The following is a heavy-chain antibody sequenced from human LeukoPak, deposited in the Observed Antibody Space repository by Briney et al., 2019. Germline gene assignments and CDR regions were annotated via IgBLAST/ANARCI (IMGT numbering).Heavy chain of an antibody. V-gene: IGHV1-69*04. CDR2: IIPILGIA. CDR3: ARDYYDSSGYYYYYFDY. CDR1: GGTFSSYA. J-gene: IGHJ4*02. Sequence: SVKVSCKASGGTFSSYAISWVRQAPGQGLEWMGRIIPILGIANYAQKFQGRVTITTDKSTSTAYMELSSLRSEDTAVYYCARDYYDSSGYYYYYFDYWGQGTLVTVSS. D-gene: IGHD3-22*01.